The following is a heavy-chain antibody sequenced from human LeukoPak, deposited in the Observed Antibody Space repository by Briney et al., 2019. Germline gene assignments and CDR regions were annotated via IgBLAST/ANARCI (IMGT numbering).Heavy chain of an antibody. CDR2: IYDSGST. D-gene: IGHD2-8*01. J-gene: IGHJ4*02. CDR3: VRQKAYLLVDH. CDR1: GGSIRSSYYY. Sequence: SETLSLTCTVSGGSIRSSYYYWGWIRQPPGKGLEWIGSIYDSGSTYYNPSLKSRVTVSIDMSKNQVSLILGSVTAADTAVYYCVRQKAYLLVDHWGQGTLVTVSS. V-gene: IGHV4-39*01.